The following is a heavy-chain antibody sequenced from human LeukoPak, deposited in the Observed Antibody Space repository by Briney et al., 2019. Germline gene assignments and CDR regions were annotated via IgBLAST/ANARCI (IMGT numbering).Heavy chain of an antibody. CDR2: ISSNGGST. CDR1: GFTFSSYA. J-gene: IGHJ4*02. V-gene: IGHV3-64*01. CDR3: ARGGMATILPDY. D-gene: IGHD5-24*01. Sequence: GGSLRLSCAASGFTFSSYAMHWVRQAPGKGLEYVSAISSNGGSTYYANSVKGRFTISRDNSKNTLYLQMGSLRAEDMAVYYCARGGMATILPDYWGQGTLVTVSS.